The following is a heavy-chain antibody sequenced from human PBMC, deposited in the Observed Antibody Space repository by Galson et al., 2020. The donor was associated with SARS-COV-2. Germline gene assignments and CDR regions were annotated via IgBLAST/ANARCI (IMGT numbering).Heavy chain of an antibody. D-gene: IGHD2-15*01. CDR3: GRGWKYCHGAICYEKVVDY. Sequence: ETLSLTCTVSGGSINTKDDYWAWIRQPPGRGLEWIGSIYYSGTTHYNPSLRSRVTISVDTSKNQFSLRLHSVTAADTAVYYCGRGWKYCHGAICYEKVVDYWGQGTLVTVSS. V-gene: IGHV4-39*01. J-gene: IGHJ4*02. CDR1: GGSINTKDDY. CDR2: IYYSGTT.